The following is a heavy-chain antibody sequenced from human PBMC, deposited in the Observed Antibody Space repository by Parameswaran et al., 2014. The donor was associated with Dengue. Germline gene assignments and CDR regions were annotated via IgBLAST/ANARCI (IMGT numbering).Heavy chain of an antibody. CDR2: ISYDGSNK. CDR1: DSPSVAML. D-gene: IGHD3-3*01. CDR3: ARALGYYDFWSGYYTDPAPYGMDV. V-gene: IGHV3-30-3*01. J-gene: IGHJ6*02. Sequence: SLKISVQPLDSPSVAMLCTGSARLQARGLEWVAVISYDGSNKYYADSVKGRFTISRDNSKNTLYLQMNSLRAEDTAVYYCARALGYYDFWSGYYTDPAPYGMDVWGQGTTVTVSS.